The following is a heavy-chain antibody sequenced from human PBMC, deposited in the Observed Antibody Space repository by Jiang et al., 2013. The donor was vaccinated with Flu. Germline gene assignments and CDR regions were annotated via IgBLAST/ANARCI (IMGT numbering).Heavy chain of an antibody. V-gene: IGHV3-33*08. D-gene: IGHD3-3*01. Sequence: VQLLESGGGVVQPGRSLRLSCAASGFTFSSYGMHWVRQAPGKGLEWVAVIWYDGSNKYYADSVKGRFTISRDNSKNTLYLQMNSLRAEDTAVYYCARDEGVQIFGVVIMSTTGFDYWGQGTLVTVSS. J-gene: IGHJ4*02. CDR3: ARDEGVQIFGVVIMSTTGFDY. CDR2: IWYDGSNK. CDR1: GFTFSSYG.